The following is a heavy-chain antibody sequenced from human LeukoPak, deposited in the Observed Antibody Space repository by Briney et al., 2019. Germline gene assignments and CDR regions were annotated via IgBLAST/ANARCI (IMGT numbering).Heavy chain of an antibody. CDR2: IYHSGST. Sequence: SETLSLTCTVSGGSISSYYWSWIRQPPGKGLEWIGYIYHSGSTNYNPSLKSRVTISVDTSKNQFSLKLSSVTAADTAVYYCARGTIAAAGKNYYYYYMDVWGKGTTVTVSS. V-gene: IGHV4-59*01. D-gene: IGHD6-13*01. CDR3: ARGTIAAAGKNYYYYYMDV. J-gene: IGHJ6*03. CDR1: GGSISSYY.